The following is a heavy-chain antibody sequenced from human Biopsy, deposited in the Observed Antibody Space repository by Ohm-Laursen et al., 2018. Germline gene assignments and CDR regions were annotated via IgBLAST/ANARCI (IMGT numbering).Heavy chain of an antibody. CDR3: TRGGYYYDSLAYYYWFDP. CDR1: GYTFTGYH. D-gene: IGHD3-22*01. J-gene: IGHJ5*02. Sequence: ASVKVSCKASGYTFTGYHVHWVRQAPGQGLEWMGWINAKTGDTNYAQKFQGRATMTRDTSTSTAYVDLSSLRSDDTAVYYCTRGGYYYDSLAYYYWFDPWGQGTLVTVSS. V-gene: IGHV1-2*02. CDR2: INAKTGDT.